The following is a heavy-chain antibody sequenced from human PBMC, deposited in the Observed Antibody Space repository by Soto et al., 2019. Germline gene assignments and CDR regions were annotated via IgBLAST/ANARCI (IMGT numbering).Heavy chain of an antibody. J-gene: IGHJ4*02. V-gene: IGHV3-33*01. Sequence: QVQLVESGGGVVQPGRSLRLSCAASGFTFSSYGMHWVRQAPGKGLEWVAVIWYDGSNKYYADSVKGRFTISRDNSKNTLYLQMNSLRAEDTAVYYCARDGGPPVIKNSREQPCLVDYWGQGTLVTVSS. CDR3: ARDGGPPVIKNSREQPCLVDY. CDR1: GFTFSSYG. CDR2: IWYDGSNK. D-gene: IGHD1-26*01.